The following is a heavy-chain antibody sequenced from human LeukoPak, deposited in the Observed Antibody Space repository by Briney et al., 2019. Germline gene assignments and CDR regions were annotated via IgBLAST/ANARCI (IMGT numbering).Heavy chain of an antibody. CDR1: GFTFSSYA. J-gene: IGHJ4*02. CDR2: ISYDGSNK. Sequence: PGGSLRLSCAASGFTFSSYAMHWVRQAPGKGLEWVAVISYDGSNKYYAESVKGRFTISRDNSKNTLYLQMNSLRAEDTAVYYCARDQQLAIDYWGQGTLVTVSS. CDR3: ARDQQLAIDY. D-gene: IGHD6-13*01. V-gene: IGHV3-30*04.